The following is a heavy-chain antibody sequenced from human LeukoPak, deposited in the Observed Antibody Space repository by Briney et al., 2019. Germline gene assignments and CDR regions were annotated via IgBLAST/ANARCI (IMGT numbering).Heavy chain of an antibody. Sequence: SETLSLTCTASGGSISTYYWSWIRQPPGKGLEWIGYMYKSGSTNYNPSLKSRVTISVDTSKDQFSLKLSSVTAADTAVYFCARGTSALSYFDYWGQGALVTVSS. J-gene: IGHJ4*02. V-gene: IGHV4-59*08. CDR3: ARGTSALSYFDY. CDR1: GGSISTYY. CDR2: MYKSGST. D-gene: IGHD2-2*01.